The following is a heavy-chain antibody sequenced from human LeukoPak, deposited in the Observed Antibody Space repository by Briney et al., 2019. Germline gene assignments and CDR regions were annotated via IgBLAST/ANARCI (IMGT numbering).Heavy chain of an antibody. CDR3: ARVTLDYYDSSGYDVRAFDI. CDR1: GGSISSYY. J-gene: IGHJ3*02. CDR2: IYYSGST. D-gene: IGHD3-22*01. V-gene: IGHV4-59*01. Sequence: KSSETLSLTCTVSGGSISSYYWSWIRQPPGKGLEWIGYIYYSGSTNYNPSLKSRVTISVDTSKNQFSLKLSSVTTADTAVYYCARVTLDYYDSSGYDVRAFDIWGQGTMVTVSS.